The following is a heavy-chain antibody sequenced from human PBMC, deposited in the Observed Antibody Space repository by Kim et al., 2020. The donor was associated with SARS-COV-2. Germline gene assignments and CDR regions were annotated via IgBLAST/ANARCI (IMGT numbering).Heavy chain of an antibody. J-gene: IGHJ5*02. Sequence: SETLSLTCTVSGGSISSYYWSWIRQPPGKGLEWIGYIYYSGSTNYNPSLKSRVTISVDTSKNQFSLKLSSVTAADTAVYYCARRVWSGYYTGWFDPWGQGTLVTVSS. D-gene: IGHD3-3*01. CDR3: ARRVWSGYYTGWFDP. CDR2: IYYSGST. V-gene: IGHV4-59*01. CDR1: GGSISSYY.